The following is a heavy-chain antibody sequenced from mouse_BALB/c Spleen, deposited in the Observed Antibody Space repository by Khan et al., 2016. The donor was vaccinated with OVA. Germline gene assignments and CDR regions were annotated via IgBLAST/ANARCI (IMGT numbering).Heavy chain of an antibody. D-gene: IGHD2-1*01. Sequence: EVELVESGGGLVKPGGSLKLSCAASGFTFSSYTMSWVRQTPEKRLEWVATISSGGDNTYSPDSVKGRFTISRDNAKNNLYLQMSSLRSEDTALYDGARSNYGNFAHWGQGTLVTVSA. V-gene: IGHV5-9*03. CDR1: GFTFSSYT. CDR3: ARSNYGNFAH. J-gene: IGHJ3*01. CDR2: ISSGGDNT.